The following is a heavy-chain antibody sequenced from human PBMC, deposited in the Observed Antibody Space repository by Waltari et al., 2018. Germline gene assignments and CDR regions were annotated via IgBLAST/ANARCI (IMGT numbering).Heavy chain of an antibody. CDR3: ARPSTEYYYYYYYMDV. CDR2: IGNSGSSM. CDR1: GFSFSSYE. Sequence: EVQVVESGGGLVQPGGSLRLSCEASGFSFSSYEMNWVRQAPGKGLEWISYIGNSGSSMYYADAVKGRFTICRDNAKNSLYLEMNSLRAEDTAVYYCARPSTEYYYYYYYMDVWGKGTTVTVS. V-gene: IGHV3-48*03. J-gene: IGHJ6*03.